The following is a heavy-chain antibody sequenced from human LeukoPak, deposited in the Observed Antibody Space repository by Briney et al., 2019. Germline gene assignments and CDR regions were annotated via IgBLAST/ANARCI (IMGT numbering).Heavy chain of an antibody. CDR3: ARFRAAYCSSTSCQKVNDY. CDR2: ISGSGGST. V-gene: IGHV3-23*01. CDR1: GFTFSSYA. D-gene: IGHD2-2*01. J-gene: IGHJ4*02. Sequence: PGGSLRLSCAASGFTFSSYAMSWVRQAPGKGLEWVSAISGSGGSTYYADSVKGRFTISRDNSKNTLYLQMNSLRAEDTAVYYCARFRAAYCSSTSCQKVNDYWGQGTLVTVSS.